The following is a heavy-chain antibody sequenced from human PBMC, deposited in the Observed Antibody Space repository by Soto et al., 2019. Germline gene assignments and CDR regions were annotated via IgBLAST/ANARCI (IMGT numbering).Heavy chain of an antibody. D-gene: IGHD1-26*01. CDR3: ARHIVGPTDGYYYYGMDV. V-gene: IGHV4-59*08. Sequence: PSETLSLTCTVSGGSISSYYWSWIRQSPGKGLEWIGYIYYSGSTNYNPSLKSRVTISVDTSKNQFSLKLSSVTAADTAVYYCARHIVGPTDGYYYYGMDVCGQGTTVTVSS. CDR1: GGSISSYY. J-gene: IGHJ6*02. CDR2: IYYSGST.